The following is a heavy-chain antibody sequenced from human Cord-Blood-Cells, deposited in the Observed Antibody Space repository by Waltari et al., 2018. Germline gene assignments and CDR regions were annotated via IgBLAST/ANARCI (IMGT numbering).Heavy chain of an antibody. J-gene: IGHJ3*02. D-gene: IGHD6-19*01. CDR2: ISSSSSYI. CDR3: ARTSGWYAFDI. Sequence: EVQLVESGGGLVKPGGSLSLSCAASGFTFSSYSLNWARQAPGKGLEWVSSISSSSSYIYYADSVKGRFTISRDNAKNSLYLQMNSLRAEDTAVYYCARTSGWYAFDIWGQGTMVTVSS. V-gene: IGHV3-21*01. CDR1: GFTFSSYS.